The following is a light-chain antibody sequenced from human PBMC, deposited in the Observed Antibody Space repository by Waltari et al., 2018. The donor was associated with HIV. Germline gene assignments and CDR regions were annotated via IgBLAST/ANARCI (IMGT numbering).Light chain of an antibody. Sequence: QPKMTQAPSASKTPGQRITMSCSGSKSNIGNNFIYWYQQIPGAAPRLVMARNDRRPAGFPGRFSGTKSGTSAFLAITDLRLDDEATYVCASWDDNLRHWVFGGGTKLTVL. CDR2: RND. CDR3: ASWDDNLRHWV. CDR1: KSNIGNNF. J-gene: IGLJ3*02. V-gene: IGLV1-47*01.